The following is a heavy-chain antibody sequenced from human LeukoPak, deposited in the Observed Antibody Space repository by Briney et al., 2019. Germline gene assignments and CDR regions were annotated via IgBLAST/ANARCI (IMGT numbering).Heavy chain of an antibody. CDR2: ISGSGGST. CDR1: GFTFSSYA. J-gene: IGHJ4*02. D-gene: IGHD2/OR15-2a*01. V-gene: IGHV3-23*01. CDR3: AKVLLKTRYFDY. Sequence: GGSLRLSCAASGFTFSSYAMSWLRQAPGKGLEWVSAISGSGGSTCYADSVKGRFTISRDNSKNTLYLQMNSLRAEDTAVYYCAKVLLKTRYFDYWGQGTLVTVSS.